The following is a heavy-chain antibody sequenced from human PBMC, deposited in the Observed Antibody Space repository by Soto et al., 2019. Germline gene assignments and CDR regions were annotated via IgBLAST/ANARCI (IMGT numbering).Heavy chain of an antibody. CDR3: AVHAYYYDSSGALDY. J-gene: IGHJ4*02. CDR2: INPNSGGS. V-gene: IGHV1-2*04. Sequence: GASVKVSCKASGYTFTSYGISWVRQAPGQGLEWMGWINPNSGGSNYAQKFQGWVTMTRDTSISTAYMELSRLRSDDTAVYYCAVHAYYYDSSGALDYWGQGTLVTVSS. CDR1: GYTFTSYG. D-gene: IGHD3-22*01.